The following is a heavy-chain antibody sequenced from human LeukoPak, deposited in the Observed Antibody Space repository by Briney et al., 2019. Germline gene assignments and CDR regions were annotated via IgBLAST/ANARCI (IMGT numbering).Heavy chain of an antibody. Sequence: GGSLRLSCAASGFTFSSYGMHWVRQAPGKGLEWVAVISYDGSNKDYADSVKGRFTISRDNSKNTLYLQINSLRAEDTAVYYCAKYSSSSNFYYGMDVWGQGTTVTVCS. J-gene: IGHJ6*02. D-gene: IGHD6-13*01. CDR1: GFTFSSYG. CDR3: AKYSSSSNFYYGMDV. CDR2: ISYDGSNK. V-gene: IGHV3-30*18.